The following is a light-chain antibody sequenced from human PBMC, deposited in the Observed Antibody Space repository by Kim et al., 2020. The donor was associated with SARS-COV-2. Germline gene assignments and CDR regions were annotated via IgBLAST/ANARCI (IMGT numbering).Light chain of an antibody. V-gene: IGKV3-20*01. Sequence: SPGGRATPPYMTSKIDFFHCLAWYQQDPGQAPRLLIYSVSNMATCIPDKFSGSGTGTDFTLTINRLEPGDFAVYYCQQYGIAPPYTFCQGTDLEI. CDR2: SVS. J-gene: IGKJ2*01. CDR3: QQYGIAPPYT. CDR1: KIDFFHC.